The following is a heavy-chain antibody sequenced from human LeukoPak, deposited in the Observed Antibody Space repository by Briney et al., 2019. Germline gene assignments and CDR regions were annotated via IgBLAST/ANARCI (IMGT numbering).Heavy chain of an antibody. CDR2: INPNTGGT. V-gene: IGHV1-2*06. D-gene: IGHD4-23*01. Sequence: GASVKVSCKASEYTFTGYYIHWVRQAPGQGLEWMGRINPNTGGTNYAQRFQGRVSMTRDRSISTAYMDLNRLTSGDTAVYYCARDQGDGGNSFDPWGQGTLVTV. CDR1: EYTFTGYY. CDR3: ARDQGDGGNSFDP. J-gene: IGHJ5*02.